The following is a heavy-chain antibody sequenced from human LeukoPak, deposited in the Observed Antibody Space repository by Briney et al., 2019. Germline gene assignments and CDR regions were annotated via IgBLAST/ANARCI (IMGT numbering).Heavy chain of an antibody. Sequence: PGGSLRLSCAASGFTFDIYAMTWVRQAPGNGLEWVSAICGSDGSTYYADSVKGRFTISRDNSKNMLYLQMNSLRAEDTALYYCVKNAGGSCYSSSAYWGQGTLVTVSS. J-gene: IGHJ4*02. D-gene: IGHD2-15*01. CDR1: GFTFDIYA. CDR2: ICGSDGST. V-gene: IGHV3-23*01. CDR3: VKNAGGSCYSSSAY.